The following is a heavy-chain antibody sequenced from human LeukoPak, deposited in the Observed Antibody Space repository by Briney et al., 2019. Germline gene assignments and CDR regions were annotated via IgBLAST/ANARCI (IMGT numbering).Heavy chain of an antibody. CDR1: GFTVSSNN. CDR3: ARDEIY. J-gene: IGHJ4*02. CDR2: IYSGGST. V-gene: IGHV3-66*01. Sequence: GGSLRLSCAVSGFTVSSNNMNWVRQAAGKGLEWVSIIYSGGSTNYADSVKGRFTISRDDSKNTLYLQMNSLRPEDTAVYFCARDEIYWGQGTLVTVSS.